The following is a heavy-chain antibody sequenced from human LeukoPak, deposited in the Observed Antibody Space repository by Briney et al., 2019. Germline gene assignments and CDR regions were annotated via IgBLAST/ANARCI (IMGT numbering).Heavy chain of an antibody. CDR1: GFTFSSYG. CDR3: ARGRGADTGGNSGHFDS. J-gene: IGHJ4*02. V-gene: IGHV3-30*03. CDR2: ISYDGSNK. D-gene: IGHD4-23*01. Sequence: PGRSLRLSCAASGFTFSSYGMHWVRQAPGKGLEWVAVISYDGSNKYYADSVKGRFTISRDNSKDTLFLQMNSLRVEDTAVYYCARGRGADTGGNSGHFDSWGQGTLVTVSS.